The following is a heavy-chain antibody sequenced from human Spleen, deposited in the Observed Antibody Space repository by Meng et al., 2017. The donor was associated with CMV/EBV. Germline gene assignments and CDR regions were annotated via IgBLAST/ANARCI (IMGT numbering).Heavy chain of an antibody. CDR3: ARDLLAAAGTIWFDP. CDR2: INAGNGNT. V-gene: IGHV1-3*01. CDR1: GYTFTSYA. D-gene: IGHD6-13*01. J-gene: IGHJ5*02. Sequence: QVQRVQSGGEVKKPGASVKVSCKASGYTFTSYAMHWVRQAPGQRLEWMVWINAGNGNTKYSQKFQGRVTITRDTSASTAYMELSSLRSEDTAVYYCARDLLAAAGTIWFDPWGQGTLVTVSS.